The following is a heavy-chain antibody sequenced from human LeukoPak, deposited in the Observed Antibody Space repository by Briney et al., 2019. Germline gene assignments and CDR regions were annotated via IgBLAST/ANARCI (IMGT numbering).Heavy chain of an antibody. CDR1: GFTFDDYA. D-gene: IGHD1-26*01. CDR2: ISWNGGSI. Sequence: PGRSLRLSCAASGFTFDDYAMHWVRQAPGKGLEWVSGISWNGGSIGYADSVKGRFTISRDNAKNSLYLQMNSLRAEDTALYYCAKDIWEGESGYYYYYGMDVWGQGTTVTVSS. J-gene: IGHJ6*02. CDR3: AKDIWEGESGYYYYYGMDV. V-gene: IGHV3-9*01.